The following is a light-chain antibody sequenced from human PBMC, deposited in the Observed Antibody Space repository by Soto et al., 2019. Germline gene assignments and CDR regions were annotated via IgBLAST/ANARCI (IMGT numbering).Light chain of an antibody. Sequence: DIQMTQSPSTLSASVGDRVTITCRASQSISSWLAWYQQKPGKAPKLLIYDASSLESGVPSRFSGSGSGTEYTLTISSLQPDDFATDYGQQYISSPWTFGQGTKVEIK. J-gene: IGKJ1*01. CDR2: DAS. V-gene: IGKV1-5*01. CDR3: QQYISSPWT. CDR1: QSISSW.